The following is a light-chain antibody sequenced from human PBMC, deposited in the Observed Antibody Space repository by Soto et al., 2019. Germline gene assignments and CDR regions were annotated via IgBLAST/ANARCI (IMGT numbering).Light chain of an antibody. CDR1: QTVSSN. Sequence: EIVMTQSPATLSVSPGERATLSCRASQTVSSNSAWYQQKPGQAPRLLIYGASTRATGIPARFSGSGSGTEFTLTISSLQSEDFAVYYCQQYNNWPLTFGGGTKVEI. J-gene: IGKJ4*01. V-gene: IGKV3D-15*01. CDR2: GAS. CDR3: QQYNNWPLT.